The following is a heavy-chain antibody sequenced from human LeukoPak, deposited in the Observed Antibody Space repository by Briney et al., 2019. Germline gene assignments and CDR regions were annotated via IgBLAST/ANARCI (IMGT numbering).Heavy chain of an antibody. CDR3: ARGMLRGYYYYYMDV. CDR1: GYTFTSYD. V-gene: IGHV1-8*01. J-gene: IGHJ6*03. Sequence: ASVKVSCKASGYTFTSYDINWVRQATGRGLEWMGWMNPNSGNTGYAQKFQGRVTMTRNTSISTAYMELSSLRSEDTAVYYCARGMLRGYYYYYMDVWGKGTTVTVSS. D-gene: IGHD3-16*01. CDR2: MNPNSGNT.